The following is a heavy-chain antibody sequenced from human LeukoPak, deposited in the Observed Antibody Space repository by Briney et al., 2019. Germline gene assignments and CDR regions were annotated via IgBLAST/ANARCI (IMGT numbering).Heavy chain of an antibody. Sequence: GGSLRLSCAASGFTFSSYGMHWVRQAPGKGLEWVSAISGSGGSTYYADSVKGRFTISRDNSKNTLYLQMNSLRAEDTAVYYCAKDLTHIVVVTAPVDAFDIWGQGTMVTVSS. CDR2: ISGSGGST. J-gene: IGHJ3*02. CDR1: GFTFSSYG. V-gene: IGHV3-23*01. CDR3: AKDLTHIVVVTAPVDAFDI. D-gene: IGHD2-21*02.